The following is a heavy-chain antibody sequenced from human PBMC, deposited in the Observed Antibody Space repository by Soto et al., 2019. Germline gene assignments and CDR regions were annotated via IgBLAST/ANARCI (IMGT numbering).Heavy chain of an antibody. CDR3: AHLGHSNGYLDTYS. J-gene: IGHJ5*02. CDR2: ISYDGSNK. D-gene: IGHD3-22*01. CDR1: AFTFRYFG. V-gene: IGHV3-30*03. Sequence: QVQLVESGGGVVQPGRSLRLSCAASAFTFRYFGMHWVRQAPGKGLDWVSFISYDGSNKYYADAVKGRFTISRDNSKKTLYLQVNGSRPEDTSIYYCAHLGHSNGYLDTYSWCQGPLVTVSS.